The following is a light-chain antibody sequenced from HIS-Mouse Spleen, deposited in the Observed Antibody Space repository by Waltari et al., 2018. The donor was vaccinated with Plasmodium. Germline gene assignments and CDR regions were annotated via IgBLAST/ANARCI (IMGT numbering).Light chain of an antibody. V-gene: IGLV3-21*02. J-gene: IGLJ2*01. CDR1: NIGSKS. CDR3: QVWDSSSDHPV. CDR2: DDS. Sequence: SYVLTQPPSVSVAPGQTARITCGGNNIGSKSVHWYQQKPGQAPALVVSDDSDRPSGTPERFSGSNSGNTATLTISRVEAGDEADYYCQVWDSSSDHPVFGGGTKLTVL.